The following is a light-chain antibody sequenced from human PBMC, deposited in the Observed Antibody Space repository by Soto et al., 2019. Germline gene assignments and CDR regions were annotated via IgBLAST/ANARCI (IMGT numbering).Light chain of an antibody. V-gene: IGLV2-14*03. Sequence: ALNQPASVFRSPGQSITISLPRNNSYVGAYNHVSWFQHHPGKAPKLMIYDVSNRPSGVSNRFSGSKSGNTASLTISGLQAEYEADYYCLSYTTSTTYVSGTGTKVTVL. CDR2: DVS. J-gene: IGLJ1*01. CDR3: LSYTTSTTYV. CDR1: NSYVGAYNH.